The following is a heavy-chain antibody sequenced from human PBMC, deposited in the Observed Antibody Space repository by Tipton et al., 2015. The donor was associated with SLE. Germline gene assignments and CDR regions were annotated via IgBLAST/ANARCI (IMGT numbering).Heavy chain of an antibody. CDR2: IYCSGST. CDR1: GGSISSGGYY. Sequence: TLSLTCTVSGGSISSGGYYWSWIRQHPGKGLEWIGYIYCSGSTYYNPSLKSRVTISVDTSKNQFSLKLSSVTAADTAVYYCARARQQLDAFDIWGQGTMVTVSS. V-gene: IGHV4-31*03. J-gene: IGHJ3*02. D-gene: IGHD6-13*01. CDR3: ARARQQLDAFDI.